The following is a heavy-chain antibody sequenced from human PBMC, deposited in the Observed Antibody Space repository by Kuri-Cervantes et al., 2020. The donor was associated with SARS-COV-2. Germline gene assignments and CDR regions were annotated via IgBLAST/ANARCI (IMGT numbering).Heavy chain of an antibody. CDR3: ARAMTTVTMYFLDV. Sequence: GESLKISCAASGFTFSGYAMHWVRQAPGKGLEWVSVIYSGGSTYYADSVKGRFTISRDNSKNTLYLQMNSLRAEDTAVYYCARAMTTVTMYFLDVWGKGTTVTVSS. J-gene: IGHJ6*04. CDR2: IYSGGST. CDR1: GFTFSGYA. V-gene: IGHV3-66*01. D-gene: IGHD4-11*01.